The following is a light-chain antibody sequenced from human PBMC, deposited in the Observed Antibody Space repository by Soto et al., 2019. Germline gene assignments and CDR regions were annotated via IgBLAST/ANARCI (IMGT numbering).Light chain of an antibody. Sequence: DIQMTQSPSTLSASVGDRVTITCRASQSISIWLAWYQQKPEKAPKLLIYKASSLESGVPSRFSGSGSGTEFTLTISSLQPDDFATYYCQQYNSYPWTFGQGTKVEIK. V-gene: IGKV1-5*03. CDR1: QSISIW. CDR2: KAS. J-gene: IGKJ1*01. CDR3: QQYNSYPWT.